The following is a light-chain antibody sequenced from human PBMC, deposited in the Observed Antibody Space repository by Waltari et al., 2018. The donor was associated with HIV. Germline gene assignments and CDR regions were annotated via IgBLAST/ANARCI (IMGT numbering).Light chain of an antibody. Sequence: QSALTQPASVSGSPGQSITISCTGTSSDVGSYNLVSWYQQHPGKAPKRMIYEVSKRPSGVSNRFSGSKSGNTASLTISWLQAEDEADYYCCSYAGSSTFYVFGTGTKVTVL. V-gene: IGLV2-23*02. CDR1: SSDVGSYNL. CDR2: EVS. J-gene: IGLJ1*01. CDR3: CSYAGSSTFYV.